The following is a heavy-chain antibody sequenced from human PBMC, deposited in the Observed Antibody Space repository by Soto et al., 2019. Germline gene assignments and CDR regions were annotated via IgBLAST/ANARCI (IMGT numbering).Heavy chain of an antibody. V-gene: IGHV1-46*01. J-gene: IGHJ4*02. D-gene: IGHD1-26*01. CDR2: IDPSGGTT. CDR3: ARGLMMGATESYFDY. Sequence: ASVKVSWKAFGYIFSSYNVHWIRQAPGQGLEWMGIIDPSGGTTTAAQKFQGRVTMTRDTSTNTVYMEMISLTSADTAVYYCARGLMMGATESYFDYRGQGTLVTVSS. CDR1: GYIFSSYN.